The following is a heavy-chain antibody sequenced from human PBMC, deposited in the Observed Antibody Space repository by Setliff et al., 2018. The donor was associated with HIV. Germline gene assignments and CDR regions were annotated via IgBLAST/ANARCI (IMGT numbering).Heavy chain of an antibody. Sequence: NPSETLSLTCTVSGGSISSYYWSWIRQPPGKGLEWIGYIYYSGSTNYNPSLKSRVTISVDTSKNQFSLKLSSVTAADTAVYYCARARYYGSGSYYLANYFDYWGQGTLVTVSS. D-gene: IGHD3-10*01. CDR2: IYYSGST. J-gene: IGHJ4*02. CDR3: ARARYYGSGSYYLANYFDY. CDR1: GGSISSYY. V-gene: IGHV4-59*01.